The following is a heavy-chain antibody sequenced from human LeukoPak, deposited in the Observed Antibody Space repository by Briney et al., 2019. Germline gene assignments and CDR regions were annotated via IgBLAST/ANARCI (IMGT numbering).Heavy chain of an antibody. J-gene: IGHJ4*02. CDR2: IWYDGSNK. V-gene: IGHV3-33*01. CDR1: GFTFSSYG. D-gene: IGHD6-13*01. Sequence: GGSLRLSCAASGFTFSSYGMHWVRQAPGKGLEWVAVIWYDGSNKYYADSVKGRFTISRDNSKNTLYLQMNSLRAEDTAVYYCARESYSSSWSLDYWGQGTLVTVSS. CDR3: ARESYSSSWSLDY.